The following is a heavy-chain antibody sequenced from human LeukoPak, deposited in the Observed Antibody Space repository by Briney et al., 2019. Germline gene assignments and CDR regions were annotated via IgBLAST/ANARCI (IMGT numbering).Heavy chain of an antibody. CDR3: AKASSSGWYSDNWFDP. CDR2: ISGSGGST. CDR1: GFTFSSYA. J-gene: IGHJ5*02. D-gene: IGHD6-19*01. Sequence: GGSLRLSCAASGFTFSSYAMSWVRQAPGKGLEWVSAISGSGGSTYYADSVKGRFTISRDNSKSTLYLQMNSLRAEDTAVYYCAKASSSGWYSDNWFDPWGQGTLVTVSS. V-gene: IGHV3-23*01.